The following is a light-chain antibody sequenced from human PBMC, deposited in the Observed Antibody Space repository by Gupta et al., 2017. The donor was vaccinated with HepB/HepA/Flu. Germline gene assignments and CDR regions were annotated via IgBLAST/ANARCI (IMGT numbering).Light chain of an antibody. CDR3: QSFDTSRGGLL. CDR1: TSNIGADYD. CDR2: GYS. Sequence: SVLTQPPSVSGAPGQTVIIPCTGRTSNIGADYDVHWYDQLPGTAPKLLIYGYSSRPSGVPDRFSGSKSGASGSLAITGLQAEEEGDYYCQSFDTSRGGLLFGGGIRLTVL. J-gene: IGLJ2*01. V-gene: IGLV1-40*01.